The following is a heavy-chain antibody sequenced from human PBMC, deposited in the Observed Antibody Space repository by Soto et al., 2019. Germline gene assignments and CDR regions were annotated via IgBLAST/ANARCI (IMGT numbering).Heavy chain of an antibody. CDR2: IWYDGSNK. CDR3: ARGLWGMDV. D-gene: IGHD2-21*01. V-gene: IGHV3-33*01. Sequence: QVQLVESGGGVVQPGRSLRLSCAASGFTFSSYGMHWVRQAPGKGLEWVAVIWYDGSNKYYADSVKGRFTISRDNSKNTLYLQMNSLRADDTAVDYCARGLWGMDVWGQGTKVTVSS. J-gene: IGHJ6*02. CDR1: GFTFSSYG.